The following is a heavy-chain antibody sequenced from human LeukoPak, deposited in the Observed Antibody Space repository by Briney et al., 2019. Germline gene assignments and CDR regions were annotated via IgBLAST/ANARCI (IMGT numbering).Heavy chain of an antibody. V-gene: IGHV3-30*02. D-gene: IGHD3-10*01. CDR3: ATSSGNYYYYYMDV. CDR2: IRYDGSNK. J-gene: IGHJ6*03. Sequence: GGSLRLPCAASGFTFSSYGMHWVRQAPGKGLEWVALIRYDGSNKYYADSVKGRFTISRDNSKNTLYLQMNSLRAEDTAVYYCATSSGNYYYYYMDVWGKGTTVTISS. CDR1: GFTFSSYG.